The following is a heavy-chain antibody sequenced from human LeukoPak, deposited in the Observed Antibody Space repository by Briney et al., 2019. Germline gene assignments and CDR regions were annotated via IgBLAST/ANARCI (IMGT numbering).Heavy chain of an antibody. Sequence: ASVKVSCKASGYTFTGYYMHWVRQAPGQGLEWMGWINPNSGGTNYAQKFQGRVTMTRDTSISTAYMELSRLRSDDTAVYYCAREALGEVVPAAMPPYYFDYWGQGTLVTVSS. V-gene: IGHV1-2*02. CDR1: GYTFTGYY. CDR2: INPNSGGT. CDR3: AREALGEVVPAAMPPYYFDY. D-gene: IGHD2-2*01. J-gene: IGHJ4*02.